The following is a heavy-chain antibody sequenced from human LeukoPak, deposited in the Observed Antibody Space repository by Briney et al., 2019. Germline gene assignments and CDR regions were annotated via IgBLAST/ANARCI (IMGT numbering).Heavy chain of an antibody. V-gene: IGHV3-33*06. D-gene: IGHD6-6*01. J-gene: IGHJ6*03. CDR1: GFTFSSYG. Sequence: GGSLRLSCAASGFTFSSYGMHWVRQAPGKGLEWVAVIWYDGGNKYYADSVKGRFTISRDSSKNTLYLQMNSLRAEDTAVYYCAKERVYSSSEHYYYYMDVWGKGTTVTVSS. CDR2: IWYDGGNK. CDR3: AKERVYSSSEHYYYYMDV.